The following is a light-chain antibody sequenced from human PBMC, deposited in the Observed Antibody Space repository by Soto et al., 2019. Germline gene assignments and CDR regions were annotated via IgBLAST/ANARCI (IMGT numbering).Light chain of an antibody. V-gene: IGKV3-20*01. CDR1: QSVSRKF. CDR3: QLYGDSGIT. CDR2: DAS. Sequence: EIMLTPSPGTLSFSPGERATLSCRASQSVSRKFIAWYQQKPGQAPRLLIYDASTRATGSPDRFRGSGSGTDVTLTINRLEPEDFALYHCQLYGDSGITFGGGTKLEIK. J-gene: IGKJ4*01.